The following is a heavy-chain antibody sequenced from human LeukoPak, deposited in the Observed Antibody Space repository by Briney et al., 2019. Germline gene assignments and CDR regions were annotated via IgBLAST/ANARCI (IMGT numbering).Heavy chain of an antibody. CDR3: ARDVWRRAYGMDV. D-gene: IGHD2-21*01. CDR2: ISWYSGNI. CDR1: GFTFDDYA. Sequence: GGSLRLSCVASGFTFDDYAMHWVRQAPGKGLEWVAGISWYSGNIGYADSVKGRFTISRDNAENTLHLQMNSLRTEDTALYFCARDVWRRAYGMDVWGQGTTVAVAS. V-gene: IGHV3-9*01. J-gene: IGHJ6*02.